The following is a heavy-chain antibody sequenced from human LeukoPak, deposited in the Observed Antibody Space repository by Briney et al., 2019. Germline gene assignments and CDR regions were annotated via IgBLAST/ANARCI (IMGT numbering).Heavy chain of an antibody. CDR3: ARSRYCSSTSCRPHDY. Sequence: SETLSLTCAVYGGSFSGYYWSWIRQPPEKGLEWIGEIDHSGSTNYNPSLKSRVTISVDTSKNQFSLKLSSVTAADTAVYYCARSRYCSSTSCRPHDYWGQGTLVTVSS. J-gene: IGHJ4*02. D-gene: IGHD2-2*01. CDR2: IDHSGST. V-gene: IGHV4-34*01. CDR1: GGSFSGYY.